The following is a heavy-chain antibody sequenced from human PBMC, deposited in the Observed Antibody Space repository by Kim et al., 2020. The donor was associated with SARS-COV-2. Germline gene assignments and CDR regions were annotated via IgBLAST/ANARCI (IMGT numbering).Heavy chain of an antibody. D-gene: IGHD3-16*02. J-gene: IGHJ3*02. CDR3: ARRIRGSYRYTKGGDAFDI. Sequence: SETLSLTCAVYGGSFSGYYWSWIRQPPGKGLEWIGEINHSGSTNYNPSLKSRVTISVDTSKNQFSLKLSSVTAADTAVYYCARRIRGSYRYTKGGDAFDIWGQGTMVTVSS. CDR1: GGSFSGYY. V-gene: IGHV4-34*01. CDR2: INHSGST.